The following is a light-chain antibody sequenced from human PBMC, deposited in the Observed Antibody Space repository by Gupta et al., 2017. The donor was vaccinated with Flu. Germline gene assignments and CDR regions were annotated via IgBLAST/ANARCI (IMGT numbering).Light chain of an antibody. CDR2: DVN. V-gene: IGLV2-14*04. CDR3: SSYSSGSTFFV. J-gene: IGLJ1*01. CDR1: SSDLGVYNF. Sequence: SSDLGVYNFVAWYQQLPGKTPKLILYDVNNRPSGISNRFSCSTSGTTASLTISGLQAEDEGDYYCSSYSSGSTFFVFGTGTHVTVL.